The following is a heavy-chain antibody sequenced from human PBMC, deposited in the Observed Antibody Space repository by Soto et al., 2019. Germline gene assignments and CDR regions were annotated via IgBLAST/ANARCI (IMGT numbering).Heavy chain of an antibody. CDR1: GGTCSNYE. Sequence: GPLRLSCAAAGGTCSNYERNWVRQAPGKGLEWISYISSRGTVKYHADSVKGRFTISRDNAKNSLYLQMNSLRAEDTAVYYCTRYRWFDAWGQGTLVTVSS. V-gene: IGHV3-48*03. CDR2: ISSRGTVK. D-gene: IGHD3-16*02. CDR3: TRYRWFDA. J-gene: IGHJ5*02.